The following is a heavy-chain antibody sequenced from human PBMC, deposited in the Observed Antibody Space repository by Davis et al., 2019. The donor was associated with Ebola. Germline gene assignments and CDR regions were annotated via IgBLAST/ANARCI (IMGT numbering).Heavy chain of an antibody. J-gene: IGHJ5*02. V-gene: IGHV5-10-1*01. D-gene: IGHD2-15*01. Sequence: PGGSLRLSCKGSGYTFTSHWITWVRQMPGKGLEWMGRIDPSDSYTNYSPSFQGHVTISADKSISTAYLQWTSLKASDTAMYYCARRGYYKSLPHYYPVGWFDPWGQGTLVTVSS. CDR2: IDPSDSYT. CDR1: GYTFTSHW. CDR3: ARRGYYKSLPHYYPVGWFDP.